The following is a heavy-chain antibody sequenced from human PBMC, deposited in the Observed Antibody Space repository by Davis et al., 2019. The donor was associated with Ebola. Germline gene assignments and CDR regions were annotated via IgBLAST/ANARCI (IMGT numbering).Heavy chain of an antibody. Sequence: SETLSLTCTVSGGSISSSSYYWGWIRQPPGKGLEWIGSIYYSGSTYYNPSLKSRVTISVDTSKNQFSLKLSSVTAADTAVYYCARDRGITIFGVVTYYYGMDVWGKGTTVTVSS. CDR3: ARDRGITIFGVVTYYYGMDV. D-gene: IGHD3-3*01. CDR2: IYYSGST. V-gene: IGHV4-39*07. CDR1: GGSISSSSYY. J-gene: IGHJ6*04.